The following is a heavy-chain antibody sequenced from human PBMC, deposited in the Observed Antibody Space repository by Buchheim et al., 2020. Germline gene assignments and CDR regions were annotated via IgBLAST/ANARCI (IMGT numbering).Heavy chain of an antibody. Sequence: EVQVVESGGGLVQPGESLRLSCAVSAFTFSSSNMNWVRQAPGKGLEWLSYISSSSSTIYYADSVKGRFTISRDNAKKPLYLQMSSLRAEDTAVYFCARHYGNYAVDYWGQGTL. CDR2: ISSSSSTI. V-gene: IGHV3-48*04. CDR3: ARHYGNYAVDY. D-gene: IGHD4-11*01. J-gene: IGHJ4*02. CDR1: AFTFSSSN.